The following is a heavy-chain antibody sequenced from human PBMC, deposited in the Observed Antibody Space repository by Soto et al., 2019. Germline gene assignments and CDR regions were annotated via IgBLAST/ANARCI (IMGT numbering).Heavy chain of an antibody. V-gene: IGHV1-18*01. CDR1: GYTFTSYG. D-gene: IGHD3-3*01. CDR2: ISAYNGNT. Sequence: ASVKVSCKASGYTFTSYGISWVRQAPGQGLEWMGWISAYNGNTNYAQKLQGRVTMTTDTSTSTAYMELRSLRSDDTAVYYCARAVVRRYVFWSGYLLNFDYWGQGTLATV. J-gene: IGHJ4*02. CDR3: ARAVVRRYVFWSGYLLNFDY.